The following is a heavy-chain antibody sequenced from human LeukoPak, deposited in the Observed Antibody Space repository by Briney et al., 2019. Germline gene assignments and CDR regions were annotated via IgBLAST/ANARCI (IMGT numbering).Heavy chain of an antibody. CDR3: AHLPRGYSSSWLDY. D-gene: IGHD6-13*01. V-gene: IGHV2-5*01. J-gene: IGHJ4*02. CDR2: IYWNDDK. Sequence: SGPTLVKPTQTLTLTCTFSGFSLSTSGVGVGWIRQPPGKALEWLALIYWNDDKCYSPTLKSRLTITKDTSINQVVLTMTNMDPVDTATYYSAHLPRGYSSSWLDYWGQGTLVTVSS. CDR1: GFSLSTSGVG.